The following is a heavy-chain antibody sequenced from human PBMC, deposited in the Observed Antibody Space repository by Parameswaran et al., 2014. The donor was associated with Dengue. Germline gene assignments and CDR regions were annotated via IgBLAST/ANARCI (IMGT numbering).Heavy chain of an antibody. CDR3: ARESPSYYYGMDV. J-gene: IGHJ6*02. V-gene: IGHV3-21*01. Sequence: WIRQPPGKGLEWVSSISSSSSYIYYADSVKGRFTISRDNAKNSLYLQMNSLRAEDTAVYYCARESPSYYYGMDVWGQGTTVTVSS. CDR2: ISSSSSYI.